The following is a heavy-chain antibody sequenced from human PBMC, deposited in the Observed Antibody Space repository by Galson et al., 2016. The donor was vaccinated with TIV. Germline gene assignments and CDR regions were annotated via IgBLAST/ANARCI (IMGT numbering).Heavy chain of an antibody. D-gene: IGHD2-21*02. V-gene: IGHV3-30*02. CDR1: GFTFSSYT. Sequence: SLRLSCAASGFTFSSYTMHWVRQAPGKGLEWVALIWYDGSKKYYTDSVKGRFTISRDNSKKTMYLQMDSLRPEDTAMYYCAKDRGCGGDCPHYYGMDVWGQGSTVTVSS. CDR3: AKDRGCGGDCPHYYGMDV. CDR2: IWYDGSKK. J-gene: IGHJ6*02.